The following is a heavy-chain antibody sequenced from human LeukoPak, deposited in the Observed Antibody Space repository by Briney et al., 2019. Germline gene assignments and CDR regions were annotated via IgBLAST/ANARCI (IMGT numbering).Heavy chain of an antibody. V-gene: IGHV3-23*01. D-gene: IGHD3-10*01. Sequence: PGGSLRLSCAASGFPFSSYAMSWVRQAPGKVLEWVSAISGSGGSTYYADSVKGRFTISRDNSKNTLYLQMNSLRAADTAVYYCAPRLVGSGSYYYFDYCGQGTLVTVSS. J-gene: IGHJ4*02. CDR2: ISGSGGST. CDR3: APRLVGSGSYYYFDY. CDR1: GFPFSSYA.